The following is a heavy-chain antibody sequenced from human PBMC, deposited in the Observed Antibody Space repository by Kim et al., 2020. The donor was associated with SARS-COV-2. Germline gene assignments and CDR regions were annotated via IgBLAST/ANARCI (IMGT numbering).Heavy chain of an antibody. D-gene: IGHD3-3*01. J-gene: IGHJ4*02. V-gene: IGHV3-74*03. CDR1: GFTFSRFW. CDR3: ARDLRSVSADYYFDY. CDR2: ISGDGSSK. Sequence: GGSLRLSCAASGFTFSRFWIHLVRQGPGKGLEWVSGISGDGSSKSDADSVKGRFTISRDNAKNTVYLQMNSLRAEDTAIYFCARDLRSVSADYYFDYWGQGILVSVSS.